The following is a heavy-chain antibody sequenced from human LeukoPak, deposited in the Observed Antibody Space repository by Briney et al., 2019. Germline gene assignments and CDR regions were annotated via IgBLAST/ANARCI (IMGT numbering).Heavy chain of an antibody. CDR1: GGTFSSYT. V-gene: IGHV1-69*04. J-gene: IGHJ4*02. CDR3: ARDRPVVDILSI. CDR2: IIPILGIA. Sequence: ASVKVSCKASGGTFSSYTISWVRQAPGQGLEWMGRIIPILGIANYAQKFQGRVTITADKSTSTAYMELSSLGSEDTAVYYCARDRPVVDILSIWGQGTLVTVSS. D-gene: IGHD3-9*01.